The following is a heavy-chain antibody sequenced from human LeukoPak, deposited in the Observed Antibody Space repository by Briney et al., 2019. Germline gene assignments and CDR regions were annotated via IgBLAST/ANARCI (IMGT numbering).Heavy chain of an antibody. CDR1: GGTFSSYA. D-gene: IGHD1-26*01. CDR3: ARVSVGATTSAFDY. J-gene: IGHJ4*02. Sequence: SVKVSCKASGGTFSSYAISWVRQAPGQGLEWMGGIIPIFGTANYAQKFQGRVTITTDESTSTAYMELSSLGSEDTAVYYCARVSVGATTSAFDYWGQGTLVTVSS. V-gene: IGHV1-69*05. CDR2: IIPIFGTA.